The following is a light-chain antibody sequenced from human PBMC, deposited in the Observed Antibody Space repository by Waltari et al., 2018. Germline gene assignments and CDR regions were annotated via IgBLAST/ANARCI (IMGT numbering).Light chain of an antibody. CDR3: SSFTYTTTLV. CDR2: EVS. J-gene: IGLJ3*02. Sequence: QSALTQPASVSGSLGQSITISCTGTSRDVGGYGQVSWYQQHPGKAPELIIYEVSKRPSGFSVRFSVSKSGNTASLTISGLQADDEADFYCSSFTYTTTLVFGGGTKLTVL. V-gene: IGLV2-14*01. CDR1: SRDVGGYGQ.